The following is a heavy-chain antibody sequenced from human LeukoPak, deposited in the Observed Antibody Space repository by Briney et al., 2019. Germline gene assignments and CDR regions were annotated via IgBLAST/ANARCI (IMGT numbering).Heavy chain of an antibody. V-gene: IGHV1-24*01. D-gene: IGHD1-26*01. CDR2: FDPEDGET. CDR1: GYTLTELS. CDR3: ARDRYSGSYSSLTDAFDI. J-gene: IGHJ3*02. Sequence: ASVKVSCKVSGYTLTELSMHWVRQAPGKGLEWMGGFDPEDGETIYAQKFQGRVTMTEDTSTDTAYMELRSLRSDDTAVYYCARDRYSGSYSSLTDAFDIWGRGTMVTVSS.